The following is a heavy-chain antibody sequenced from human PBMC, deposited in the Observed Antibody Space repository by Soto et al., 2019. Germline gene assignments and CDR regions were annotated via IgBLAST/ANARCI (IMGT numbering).Heavy chain of an antibody. CDR3: ARAPPVGIAVAGTTLAASYYYYMDV. Sequence: GGSLRLSCAASGFTVSSNYMSWVRQAPGKGLEWVSVIYSGGSTKYADSVKGRFTISRHNSKNTLYFQMNSLMAEDTAVYYCARAPPVGIAVAGTTLAASYYYYMDVWGKGTTVTVSS. J-gene: IGHJ6*03. CDR1: GFTVSSNY. D-gene: IGHD6-19*01. V-gene: IGHV3-53*04. CDR2: IYSGGST.